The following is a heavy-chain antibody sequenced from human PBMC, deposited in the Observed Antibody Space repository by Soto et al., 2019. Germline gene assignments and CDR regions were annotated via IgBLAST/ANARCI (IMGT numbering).Heavy chain of an antibody. D-gene: IGHD1-26*01. V-gene: IGHV4-34*01. CDR3: ARGPYSGSHSDF. J-gene: IGHJ4*02. Sequence: QVQLQQWGAGLLKPSETLSLTCAVSGGSFSGYSWSWIRQPPGKGLEWIGEITHNGGTNYNPSLKSRVAISVDTSKKQLSLNLSSVTAADTAVYYCARGPYSGSHSDFWGQGTLVTVSS. CDR2: ITHNGGT. CDR1: GGSFSGYS.